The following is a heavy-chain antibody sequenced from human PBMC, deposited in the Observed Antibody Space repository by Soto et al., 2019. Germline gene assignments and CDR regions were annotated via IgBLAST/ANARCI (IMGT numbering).Heavy chain of an antibody. J-gene: IGHJ3*02. D-gene: IGHD3-3*01. CDR1: ESTFSSFG. V-gene: IGHV3-30*19. CDR2: ISYDGSNK. CDR3: ARDENFDFWLPRDGFDI. Sequence: QVQLVESGGGVVQPGRSLRLSCATSESTFSSFGMHWVRQAPGKGLEWVAVISYDGSNKYYADSVKGRFTISRDNSKNTRYLQMNSLRPDDTAVYYCARDENFDFWLPRDGFDIWGQGTMVTVSS.